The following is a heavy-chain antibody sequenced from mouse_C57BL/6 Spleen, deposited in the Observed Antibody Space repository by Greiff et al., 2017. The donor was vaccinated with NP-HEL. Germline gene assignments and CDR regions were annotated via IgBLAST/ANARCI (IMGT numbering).Heavy chain of an antibody. Sequence: QVQLQQSGPELVKPGASVKISCKASGYAFSSSWMTWVKQRPGKGLEWIGRIYPGDGDTNYNGKFKGKATLTADKSSSTAYMQLSSLTSEDSAVYFGARSDGYYGNFYAMDYWGQGTSVTVSS. CDR3: ARSDGYYGNFYAMDY. CDR2: IYPGDGDT. J-gene: IGHJ4*01. CDR1: GYAFSSSW. V-gene: IGHV1-82*01. D-gene: IGHD2-1*01.